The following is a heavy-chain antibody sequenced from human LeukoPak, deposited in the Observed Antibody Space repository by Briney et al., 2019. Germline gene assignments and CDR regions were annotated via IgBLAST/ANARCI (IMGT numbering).Heavy chain of an antibody. CDR3: ATDFYDST. Sequence: GGSLRLSCATSGFTFSNAWMNWVRQAPGKGLEWVGRIRSNSDGGTIDYAAPVKGRFTLTRDDSKTTLYLQMNSLQTEDTAVYYCATDFYDSTWGQGTLVTVSS. V-gene: IGHV3-15*07. D-gene: IGHD3-22*01. J-gene: IGHJ5*02. CDR1: GFTFSNAW. CDR2: IRSNSDGGTI.